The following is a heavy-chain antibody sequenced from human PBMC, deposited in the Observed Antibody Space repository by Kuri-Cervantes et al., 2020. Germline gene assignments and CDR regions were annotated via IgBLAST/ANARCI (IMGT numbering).Heavy chain of an antibody. CDR2: IWYDGSNK. CDR1: GFTFSSYG. CDR3: ASGYGSGDAFDI. D-gene: IGHD3-10*01. J-gene: IGHJ3*02. Sequence: LSLTCAASGFTFSSYGMHWVRQAPGKGLEWVAVIWYDGSNKYYADSVKGRFTISRDNSKNTLYLQMNSLRAEDTAVYYCASGYGSGDAFDIWGQGTMVTVSS. V-gene: IGHV3-33*01.